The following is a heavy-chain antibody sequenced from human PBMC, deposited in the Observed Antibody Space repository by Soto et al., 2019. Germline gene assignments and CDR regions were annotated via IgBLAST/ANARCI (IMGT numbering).Heavy chain of an antibody. D-gene: IGHD6-6*01. Sequence: VSLRLSCAASGFTFSSYAMSWVRQAPGKGLEWVSAISGSGGSTYYADSVKGRFTISRDNSKNTLYLQMNSLRAEDTAVYYCAKGRSIAARANWFDPWGQGTLVTVSS. V-gene: IGHV3-23*01. J-gene: IGHJ5*02. CDR2: ISGSGGST. CDR1: GFTFSSYA. CDR3: AKGRSIAARANWFDP.